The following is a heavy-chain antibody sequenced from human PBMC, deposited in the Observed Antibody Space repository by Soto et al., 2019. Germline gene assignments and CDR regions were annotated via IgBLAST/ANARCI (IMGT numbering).Heavy chain of an antibody. Sequence: SETLSLTCTVSGGSISSYYWSWIRQPPGKGLEWIGYIYYSGSTNYNPSLKSRVTISVDTSKNQFSLKLSSVTAADTAVYYCAGAYFDWSPFDYWGQGTLVTVSS. CDR2: IYYSGST. V-gene: IGHV4-59*01. J-gene: IGHJ4*02. D-gene: IGHD3-9*01. CDR3: AGAYFDWSPFDY. CDR1: GGSISSYY.